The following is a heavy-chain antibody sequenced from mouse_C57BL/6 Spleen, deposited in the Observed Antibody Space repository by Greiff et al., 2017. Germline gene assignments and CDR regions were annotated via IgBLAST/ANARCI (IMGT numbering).Heavy chain of an antibody. D-gene: IGHD1-1*01. Sequence: DVQLQESGPGLVKPSQSLSLTCSVTGYSITSGYYWNWIRQFPGNKLEWMGYISYDGSNNYNPSLKNRISITRDTSKNQFFLKLNSVTTEDTATYYCARDGPTGYYAMDYWGQGTSVTVSS. V-gene: IGHV3-6*01. CDR1: GYSITSGYY. CDR2: ISYDGSN. CDR3: ARDGPTGYYAMDY. J-gene: IGHJ4*01.